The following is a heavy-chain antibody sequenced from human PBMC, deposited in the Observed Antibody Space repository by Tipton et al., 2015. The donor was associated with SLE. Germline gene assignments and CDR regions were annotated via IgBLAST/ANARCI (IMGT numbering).Heavy chain of an antibody. CDR3: ARDLGLVNDY. J-gene: IGHJ4*02. V-gene: IGHV4-61*02. D-gene: IGHD6-19*01. CDR1: GGSISSGSYY. Sequence: LRLSCTVSGGSISSGSYYWSWIRQPAGKGLEWIGRIYTSGSTNYNPSLKSRVTISVDTSKNQFSLKLSSVTAADTAVYYCARDLGLVNDYWGQGTLVTVSS. CDR2: IYTSGST.